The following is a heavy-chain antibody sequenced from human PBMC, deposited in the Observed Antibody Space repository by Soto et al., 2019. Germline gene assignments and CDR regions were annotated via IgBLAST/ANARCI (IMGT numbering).Heavy chain of an antibody. CDR2: ISAYNGNT. CDR1: GYTFTNYG. V-gene: IGHV1-18*01. Sequence: GASVKVSCKASGYTFTNYGISWVRQAPGQGLEWMGWISAYNGNTNYAQKLQGRVTMTTDTSTSTVYMELRSLRSDDTAVYYCARDGYCSDTSCSNWFDPWGQGTLVTAPQ. D-gene: IGHD2-2*03. CDR3: ARDGYCSDTSCSNWFDP. J-gene: IGHJ5*02.